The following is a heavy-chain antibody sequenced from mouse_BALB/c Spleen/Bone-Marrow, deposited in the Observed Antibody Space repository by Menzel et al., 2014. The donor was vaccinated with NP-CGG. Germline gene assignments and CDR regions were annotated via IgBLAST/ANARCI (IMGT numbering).Heavy chain of an antibody. CDR3: ARDVGNSVRFAC. CDR1: GFTFTDYY. CDR2: IRNKANGYTT. D-gene: IGHD2-1*01. Sequence: EVKLEESGGGLVQPGGSLRLSCATSGFTFTDYYLSWVRQSPGKAFEWLGFIRNKANGYTTEYSASVKGRFTISRDNSQRILYLQMNTLRAEDGAAYYCARDVGNSVRFACRGQGTLVTGSA. J-gene: IGHJ3*01. V-gene: IGHV7-3*02.